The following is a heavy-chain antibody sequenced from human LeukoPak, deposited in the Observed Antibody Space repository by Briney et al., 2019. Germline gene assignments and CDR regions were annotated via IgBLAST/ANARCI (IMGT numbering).Heavy chain of an antibody. Sequence: SGPALVKPTQTLTLTCTFSGFALTTSGMCVNWIRQPPGKALEWLARIDWDDDKYYSTSLRNRLTISKDTSKNQVVLIVTNMDPVDTATYYCARMARSIVGRPEAFDIWGQGTMVTVSS. V-gene: IGHV2-70*11. CDR3: ARMARSIVGRPEAFDI. D-gene: IGHD6-6*01. J-gene: IGHJ3*02. CDR1: GFALTTSGMC. CDR2: IDWDDDK.